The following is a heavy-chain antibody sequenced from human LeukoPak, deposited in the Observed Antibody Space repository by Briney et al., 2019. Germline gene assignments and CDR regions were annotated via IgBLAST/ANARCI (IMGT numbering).Heavy chain of an antibody. CDR2: ISYDGSNK. Sequence: PGRSPRLSCAASGFTFISYGMHWGRHAPGGGLEWGAVISYDGSNKYYAGSVKGRFTISRDNSKKALYLQMNSLRAEHTAVYYSAKGGDFWSGYYSRDPWGQGTLVTVSS. CDR3: AKGGDFWSGYYSRDP. V-gene: IGHV3-30*18. J-gene: IGHJ5*02. D-gene: IGHD3-3*01. CDR1: GFTFISYG.